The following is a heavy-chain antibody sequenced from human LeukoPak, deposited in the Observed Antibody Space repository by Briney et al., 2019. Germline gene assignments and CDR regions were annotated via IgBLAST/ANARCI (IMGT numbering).Heavy chain of an antibody. CDR3: ARDIKWLGRYYYYGLDV. Sequence: GGSLRLSCAASGFTFSSYTMHWVRQAPGKGLEWVAIISYDGTNEYYADSVKGRFTISRDNSKNTLYLQVNSLRAEDTAVHYCARDIKWLGRYYYYGLDVWGQGTTVTVSS. CDR1: GFTFSSYT. CDR2: ISYDGTNE. D-gene: IGHD6-19*01. V-gene: IGHV3-30*04. J-gene: IGHJ6*02.